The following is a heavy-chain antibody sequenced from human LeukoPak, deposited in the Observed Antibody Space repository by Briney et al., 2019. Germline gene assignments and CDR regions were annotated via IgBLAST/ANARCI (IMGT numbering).Heavy chain of an antibody. CDR2: INPNSGGT. V-gene: IGHV1-2*02. Sequence: ASVKVSCKASGYTFTGYYMHWVRPAPGQGLAWMGWINPNSGGTNYAQKFQGRVTMTRDTSISTAYMEVSRLRSDDTAVYYCARDPGRMDYWGQGTLVTVSS. D-gene: IGHD2/OR15-2a*01. J-gene: IGHJ4*02. CDR1: GYTFTGYY. CDR3: ARDPGRMDY.